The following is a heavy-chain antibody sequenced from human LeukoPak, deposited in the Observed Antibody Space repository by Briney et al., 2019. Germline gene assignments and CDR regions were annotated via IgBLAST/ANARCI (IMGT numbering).Heavy chain of an antibody. CDR2: IYYSGST. Sequence: SETLSLTCTVSGGSISSYYWSWVRQPPGKGLEWIGYIYYSGSTNYNPSLKSRVTISVDTSKNQFSLKLSSVTAAGTAVYYCARDKKVATPYYWYSMDVWGKGTTVTVSS. J-gene: IGHJ6*03. D-gene: IGHD5-12*01. CDR1: GGSISSYY. V-gene: IGHV4-59*01. CDR3: ARDKKVATPYYWYSMDV.